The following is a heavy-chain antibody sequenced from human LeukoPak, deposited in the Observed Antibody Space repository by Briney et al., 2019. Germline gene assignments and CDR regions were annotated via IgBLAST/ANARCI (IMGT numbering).Heavy chain of an antibody. CDR2: ISGSGGTT. CDR3: ARGGLMTNIDY. Sequence: GGSRSLSCAASGFTFSSYAMSWVRQAPGKGLEWVSTISGSGGTTYYADSVKGRFTVSRDNSKNTLYLQMNSLRAEDTAVYYCARGGLMTNIDYWGQGTLVSVSS. D-gene: IGHD3/OR15-3a*01. V-gene: IGHV3-23*01. J-gene: IGHJ4*02. CDR1: GFTFSSYA.